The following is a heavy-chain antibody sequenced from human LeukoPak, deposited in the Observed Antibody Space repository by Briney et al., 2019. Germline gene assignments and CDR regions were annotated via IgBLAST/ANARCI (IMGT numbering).Heavy chain of an antibody. D-gene: IGHD3-3*01. V-gene: IGHV3-23*01. CDR3: VREVSAWPKNWFDP. J-gene: IGHJ5*02. CDR1: GFTFRSYA. CDR2: ISDSGDGT. Sequence: GGSLTLSCAGSGFTFRSYAMSWVRQSPVKGLEWVSAISDSGDGTYYADSVKARFTISRDNSKNTVYLEMSSLRAEDTAAYYCVREVSAWPKNWFDPWGQGTLVTVSS.